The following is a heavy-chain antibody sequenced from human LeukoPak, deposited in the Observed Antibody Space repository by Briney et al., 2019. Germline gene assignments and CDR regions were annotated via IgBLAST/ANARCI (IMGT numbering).Heavy chain of an antibody. J-gene: IGHJ4*02. CDR2: IGGSGGTT. V-gene: IGHV3-23*01. Sequence: GSLRLSCAASGFTFSSRAMSWVRQAPGKGLEWVSAIGGSGGTTYYADSVKGRFTISRDNSKNTLYLQMNSLRAEDTAVYYCAKDRSDWNNAFDYWGQGTLVTVSS. CDR1: GFTFSSRA. CDR3: AKDRSDWNNAFDY. D-gene: IGHD1/OR15-1a*01.